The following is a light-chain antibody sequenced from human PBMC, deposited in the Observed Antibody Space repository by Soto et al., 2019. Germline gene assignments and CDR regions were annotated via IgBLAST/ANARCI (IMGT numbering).Light chain of an antibody. CDR1: SSNIGAGYD. Sequence: QSVLTQPPSVSGAPGQRVTISCTGSSSNIGAGYDVHWYQQLPGTAPKLLIYGNSNRPSGVPDRFSGSKSGTSASLAITGLQAEDEADYYCQTYDSILSGLSYVFGTGTKLTVL. J-gene: IGLJ1*01. V-gene: IGLV1-40*01. CDR2: GNS. CDR3: QTYDSILSGLSYV.